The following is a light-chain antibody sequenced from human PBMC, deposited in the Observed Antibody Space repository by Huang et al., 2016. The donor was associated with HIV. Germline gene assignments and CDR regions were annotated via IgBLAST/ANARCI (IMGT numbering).Light chain of an antibody. Sequence: DIVLTQSPATLSLSPGQRATLSCRASQNINNYLVWYQQKPGQAPRRLIYDSFNRATGIPARFIGSGSGTDVTLTINTLEPEDFAVYYCQQRGAWPLTFGRGTKVEIK. V-gene: IGKV3-11*01. J-gene: IGKJ4*01. CDR2: DSF. CDR3: QQRGAWPLT. CDR1: QNINNY.